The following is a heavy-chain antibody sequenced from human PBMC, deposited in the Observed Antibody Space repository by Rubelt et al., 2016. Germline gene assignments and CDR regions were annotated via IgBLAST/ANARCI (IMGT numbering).Heavy chain of an antibody. CDR2: IYYSGST. J-gene: IGHJ5*02. Sequence: QVQLQQWGAGLLKPSETLSLTCAVYGGSFSGYYWSWIRQPPGKGLEWIGSIYYSGSTYYNPSLKGRVTISVDTSKNQFSLKLSSVTAADTAVYYCARASENWNYWFDPWGQGTLVTVSS. CDR3: ARASENWNYWFDP. CDR1: GGSFSGYY. V-gene: IGHV4-34*01. D-gene: IGHD1-7*01.